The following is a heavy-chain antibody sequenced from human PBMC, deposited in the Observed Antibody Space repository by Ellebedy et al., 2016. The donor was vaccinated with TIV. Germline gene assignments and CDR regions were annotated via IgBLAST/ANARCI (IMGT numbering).Heavy chain of an antibody. CDR3: ARDLTTGETGHFDY. V-gene: IGHV3-33*01. J-gene: IGHJ4*02. CDR1: GFTFGSQG. CDR2: IRSDVITK. Sequence: GESLKISCAASGFTFGSQGMHWVRQAPGKGLEWVAVIRSDVITKDYANSVKGRFTISRDNSKNTLYLQMNSLRAEDTAVYYCARDLTTGETGHFDYWGQGTLVTVSS. D-gene: IGHD1-1*01.